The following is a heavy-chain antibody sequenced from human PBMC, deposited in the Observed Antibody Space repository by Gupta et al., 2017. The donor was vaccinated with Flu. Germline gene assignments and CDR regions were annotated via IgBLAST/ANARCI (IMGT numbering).Heavy chain of an antibody. J-gene: IGHJ6*02. CDR1: GFTFSSYE. Sequence: EVQLVESGGGLVQPGGSLRLSCAASGFTFSSYEMNWVRQAPGKGLEWVSYISSSGSTIYYADSVKGRFTISRDNAKNSLYLQMNSLRAEDTAVYYCARVTVTTIFFGMDVWGQGTTVTVSS. CDR3: ARVTVTTIFFGMDV. D-gene: IGHD4-4*01. V-gene: IGHV3-48*03. CDR2: ISSSGSTI.